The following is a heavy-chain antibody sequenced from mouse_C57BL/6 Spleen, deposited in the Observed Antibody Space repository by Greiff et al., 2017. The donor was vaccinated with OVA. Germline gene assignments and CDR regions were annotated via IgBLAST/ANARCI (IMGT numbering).Heavy chain of an antibody. Sequence: HPVAALVKPGASVTMSCKASGYTFTSYWITWVKQRPGQGLEWIGDIYPGSGSTNYNEKFKSKATLTVDTSSSTAYMQLSSLTSEDSAVYYCARRGVAMDYWGQGTSVTVSS. CDR3: ARRGVAMDY. J-gene: IGHJ4*01. CDR1: GYTFTSYW. V-gene: IGHV1-55*01. CDR2: IYPGSGST.